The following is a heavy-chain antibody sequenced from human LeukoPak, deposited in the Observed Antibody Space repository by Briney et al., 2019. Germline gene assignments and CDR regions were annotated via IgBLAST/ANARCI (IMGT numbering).Heavy chain of an antibody. V-gene: IGHV4-61*01. Sequence: SENLSLTCTVSGGSVSSGSYYWSWIRQPPGKGLEWIGYIYYSGSTNYNPSLKSRVTISVDTSKNQFSLKLSSVTAADTAVYYCARALDYWGQGTLVTVSS. CDR1: GGSVSSGSYY. CDR3: ARALDY. CDR2: IYYSGST. J-gene: IGHJ4*02.